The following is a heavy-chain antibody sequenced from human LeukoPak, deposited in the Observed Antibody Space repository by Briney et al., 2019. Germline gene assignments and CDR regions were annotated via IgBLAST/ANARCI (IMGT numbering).Heavy chain of an antibody. Sequence: EWMGIIYPGDSDTRYSPSFQGQVTISADKSISTAYLQWSSLKASDTAMYYCARRVSGLFDYWGQGTLVTVSS. V-gene: IGHV5-51*01. D-gene: IGHD2-15*01. CDR2: IYPGDSDT. J-gene: IGHJ4*02. CDR3: ARRVSGLFDY.